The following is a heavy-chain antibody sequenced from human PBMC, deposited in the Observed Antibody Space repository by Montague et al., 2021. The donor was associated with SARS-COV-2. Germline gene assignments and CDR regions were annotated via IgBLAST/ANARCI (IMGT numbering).Heavy chain of an antibody. CDR3: AKDMWDLYYFDY. CDR1: GFIFSSFA. Sequence: SLRLSCAASGFIFSSFAMSWVRQAPGKGLEWVSAVRSSGGSPNYADSVKGRFTIYRENSNSMLYLQMNGLRAEDTAVYYCAKDMWDLYYFDYWGQGTLVTVSS. J-gene: IGHJ4*02. D-gene: IGHD1-26*01. CDR2: VRSSGGSP. V-gene: IGHV3-23*01.